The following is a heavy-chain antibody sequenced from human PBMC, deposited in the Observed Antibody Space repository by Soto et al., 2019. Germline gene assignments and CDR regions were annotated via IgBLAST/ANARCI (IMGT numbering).Heavy chain of an antibody. D-gene: IGHD3-10*01. J-gene: IGHJ5*02. V-gene: IGHV4-34*01. CDR3: ATTIVRWFDP. CDR1: GGSFTSYY. Sequence: SETLSLTCAVDGGSFTSYYWSWIRQPPGKGLEWIGEINHSGSTNYNPSLKSRVTISVDPSKNQVSLKLNSMTAADTAVYYCATTIVRWFDPWGQGTLVTVS. CDR2: INHSGST.